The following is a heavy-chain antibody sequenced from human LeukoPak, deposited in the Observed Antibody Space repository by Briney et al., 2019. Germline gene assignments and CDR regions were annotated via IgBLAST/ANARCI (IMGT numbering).Heavy chain of an antibody. CDR2: IYTSGST. CDR1: GGSISSYY. CDR3: ARDDPDCSGGSCYSVGYYYYYMDV. J-gene: IGHJ6*03. V-gene: IGHV4-4*07. D-gene: IGHD2-15*01. Sequence: PSETLSLTCTVSGGSISSYYWSWIRQPAGKGLEWIARIYTSGSTNYNPSLKSRVTMSVDTSKNQFSLKLSSVTAADTAVYYCARDDPDCSGGSCYSVGYYYYYMDVWGKGTTVTVSS.